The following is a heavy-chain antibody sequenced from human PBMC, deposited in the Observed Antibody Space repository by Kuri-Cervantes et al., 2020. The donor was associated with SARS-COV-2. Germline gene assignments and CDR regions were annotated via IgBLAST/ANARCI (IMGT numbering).Heavy chain of an antibody. D-gene: IGHD6-19*01. CDR3: ARDIEPYLSIAVAGPVDWFDP. J-gene: IGHJ5*02. V-gene: IGHV3-30*03. CDR2: ISYDGSNK. CDR1: GFTFSSYG. Sequence: GGSLRLSCAASGFTFSSYGMHWVRQAPGKGLEWVAVISYDGSNKYYADSVKGRFTISRDNSKNTLYLQMNSLRAEDTAVYYCARDIEPYLSIAVAGPVDWFDPWGQRTLVTVSS.